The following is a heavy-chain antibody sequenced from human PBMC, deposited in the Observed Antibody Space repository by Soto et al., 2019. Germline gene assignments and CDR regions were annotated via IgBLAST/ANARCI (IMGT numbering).Heavy chain of an antibody. V-gene: IGHV3-15*01. J-gene: IGHJ4*02. Sequence: PGGSLRLSCAASGFTFSNAWMSWVRQAPGKGLEWVGRIKSKTDGGTTDYAAPVKGRFTISRDDSKNTLYLQMNSLKTEDTAVYYCTTDGPYCSGGSCYFGYWGQGTLVTVSS. CDR2: IKSKTDGGTT. D-gene: IGHD2-15*01. CDR3: TTDGPYCSGGSCYFGY. CDR1: GFTFSNAW.